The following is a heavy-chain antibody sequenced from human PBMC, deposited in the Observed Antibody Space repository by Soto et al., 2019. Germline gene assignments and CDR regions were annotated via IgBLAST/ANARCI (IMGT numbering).Heavy chain of an antibody. D-gene: IGHD2-15*01. Sequence: GGSLRLSCAASGFTFNIYSMNWVRQAPGKGLEWVSYISGSSDAVSYADSLKGRFTISRDNAKNSLYLQMNSLRDEDTAVYYCARDERGCSGGRCYENGMDVWGQGTTVTVSS. J-gene: IGHJ6*02. V-gene: IGHV3-48*02. CDR1: GFTFNIYS. CDR3: ARDERGCSGGRCYENGMDV. CDR2: ISGSSDAV.